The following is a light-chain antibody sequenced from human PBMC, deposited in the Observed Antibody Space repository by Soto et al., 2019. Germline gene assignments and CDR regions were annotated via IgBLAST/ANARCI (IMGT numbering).Light chain of an antibody. J-gene: IGLJ1*01. CDR1: SSDIGAYDY. Sequence: QSALTQPASVSGSPGQSITISCTGSSSDIGAYDYVSWYQQRPVKAPKLMIFDVTNRPSGVSDRFSGSKSGNTASLTISGLQTEDEADYYCSSYTSSSPPYVFGTGTKLTVL. CDR2: DVT. V-gene: IGLV2-14*01. CDR3: SSYTSSSPPYV.